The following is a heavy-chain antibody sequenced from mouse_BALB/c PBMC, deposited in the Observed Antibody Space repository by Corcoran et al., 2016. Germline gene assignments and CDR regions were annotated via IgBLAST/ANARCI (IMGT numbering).Heavy chain of an antibody. CDR1: GFNIKEPY. Sequence: VKLQHTGEEIETRGASVQLCCTASGFNIKEPYMHLVKQRGEQGLEWIGRIDPAYANTKYEPKCQGEATVTEDTSSNTAYLQLISLTSEGTAVYYCARNGNYPCTSDYWGQGTSVTVS. D-gene: IGHD2-1*01. CDR2: IDPAYANT. CDR3: ARNGNYPCTSDY. J-gene: IGHJ4*01. V-gene: IGHV14-3*02.